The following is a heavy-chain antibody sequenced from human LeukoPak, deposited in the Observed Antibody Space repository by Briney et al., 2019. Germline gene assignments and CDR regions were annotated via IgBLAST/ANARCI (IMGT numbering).Heavy chain of an antibody. CDR1: GFTFNTYA. CDR2: ISGGGGTA. D-gene: IGHD3-3*01. V-gene: IGHV3-23*01. Sequence: GGSLRLSCAASGFTFNTYAMSWVRQAPGKGLEWVSVISGGGGTAHYADSVKGRFTISRDNSKNTVYLYMNSLRAEDTAVYYCAKVGYDFWSGYPHFDYWGQGTLVTVSS. J-gene: IGHJ4*02. CDR3: AKVGYDFWSGYPHFDY.